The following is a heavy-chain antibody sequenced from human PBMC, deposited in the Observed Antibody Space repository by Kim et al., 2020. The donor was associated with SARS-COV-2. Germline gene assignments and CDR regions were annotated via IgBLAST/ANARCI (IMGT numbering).Heavy chain of an antibody. J-gene: IGHJ6*02. CDR3: ARAPYSSSWQPSYYYYYYGMDV. D-gene: IGHD6-13*01. CDR2: ISAYNGNT. V-gene: IGHV1-18*01. Sequence: ASVKVSCKASGYTFTSYGISWVRQAPGQGLEWMGWISAYNGNTNYAQKLQGRVTMTTDTSTSTAYMELRSLRSDDTAVYYCARAPYSSSWQPSYYYYYYGMDVWGQGTTVTVSS. CDR1: GYTFTSYG.